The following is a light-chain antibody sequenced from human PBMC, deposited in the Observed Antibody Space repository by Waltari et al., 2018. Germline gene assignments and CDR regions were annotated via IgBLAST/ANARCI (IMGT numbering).Light chain of an antibody. J-gene: IGKJ1*01. CDR2: RAS. Sequence: DIQMTQSPSTLSASVGARVTITCRASQSISTWLAWYEQKPGKAPKRLIYRASSLESGVPSRFSGSGSGTEFTLTISSLQPDDFATYYCQQYNSDSRTFGQGTKVEIK. CDR3: QQYNSDSRT. CDR1: QSISTW. V-gene: IGKV1-5*03.